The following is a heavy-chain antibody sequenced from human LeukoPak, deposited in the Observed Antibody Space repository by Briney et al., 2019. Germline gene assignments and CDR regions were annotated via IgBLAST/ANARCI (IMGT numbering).Heavy chain of an antibody. CDR3: ARGGDHYDILTVQDPQYYYYYYGMDV. J-gene: IGHJ6*04. Sequence: GGSLRLSCAASGFTFSSYSMDWVRQAPGKGLEWVSSISSSSSYIYYADSVKGRFTISRDNAKNSLYLQMNSLRAEDTAVYYCARGGDHYDILTVQDPQYYYYYYGMDVWGKGTTVTVSS. V-gene: IGHV3-21*01. CDR2: ISSSSSYI. CDR1: GFTFSSYS. D-gene: IGHD3-9*01.